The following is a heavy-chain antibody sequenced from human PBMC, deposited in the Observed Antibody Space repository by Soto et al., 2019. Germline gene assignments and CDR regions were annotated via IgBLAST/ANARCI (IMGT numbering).Heavy chain of an antibody. CDR1: GAAINVYY. CDR3: VRDRLNWFDP. Sequence: PSETLSLTCNVSGAAINVYYWSWLRQSAGRGLEWIGRVYTTGNANYNPSLRSRVSISVDTSKNQVSLKLTSATAAGTAIYFCVRDRLNWFDPWGRGTLVTVS. V-gene: IGHV4-4*07. J-gene: IGHJ5*02. CDR2: VYTTGNA.